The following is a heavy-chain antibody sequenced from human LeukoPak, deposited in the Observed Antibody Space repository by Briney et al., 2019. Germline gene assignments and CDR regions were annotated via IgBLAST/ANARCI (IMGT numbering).Heavy chain of an antibody. Sequence: PGGSLRLSCAASGFTLSNYAMSWARQAPGKGLEWVSGISARGDRIYYADSVRGRFTIPRDNSKNTLYVQMNNLRAEDTAVYYCAKGGERTYYVKFDYWGQGTLVTVSS. CDR1: GFTLSNYA. J-gene: IGHJ4*02. V-gene: IGHV3-23*01. CDR3: AKGGERTYYVKFDY. D-gene: IGHD3-16*01. CDR2: ISARGDRI.